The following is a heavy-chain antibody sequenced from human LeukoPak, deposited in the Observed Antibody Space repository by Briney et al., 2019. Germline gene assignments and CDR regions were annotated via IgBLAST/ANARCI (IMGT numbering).Heavy chain of an antibody. CDR1: GFTFSSYS. CDR3: ARVGQQLVPGFDY. Sequence: GGSLRLSCAASGFTFSSYSMNWVRQAPGKGLEWVSSISSSSSYIYYADSVKGRFTISRDNAKNSLYLQMNSLRAEDTAVYYCARVGQQLVPGFDYWGQGTLVTVSS. J-gene: IGHJ4*02. CDR2: ISSSSSYI. V-gene: IGHV3-21*01. D-gene: IGHD6-13*01.